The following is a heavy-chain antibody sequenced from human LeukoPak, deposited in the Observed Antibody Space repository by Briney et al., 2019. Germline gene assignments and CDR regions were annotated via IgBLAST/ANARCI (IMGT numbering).Heavy chain of an antibody. V-gene: IGHV3-21*01. CDR3: ARRVPAAIGSYYYMDV. D-gene: IGHD2-2*02. CDR1: GFTFSSYS. CDR2: ISSSSSYI. J-gene: IGHJ6*03. Sequence: RGSLRLSCAASGFTFSSYSMNWVRQAPGKGLEWVSSISSSSSYIYYADSVKGRFTISRDNAKNSLYLQMNSLRAEDTAVYYCARRVPAAIGSYYYMDVWGKGTTVTVSS.